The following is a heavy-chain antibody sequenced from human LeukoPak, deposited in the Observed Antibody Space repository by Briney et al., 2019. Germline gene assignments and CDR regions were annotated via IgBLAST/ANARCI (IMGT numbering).Heavy chain of an antibody. CDR3: AGPMATITDAFDI. D-gene: IGHD5-24*01. J-gene: IGHJ3*02. CDR1: GGSISSSSYY. V-gene: IGHV4-39*06. CDR2: IYYSGST. Sequence: SETLSLTCTVSGGSISSSSYYWGWIRQPPGKGLEWIGSIYYSGSTYYNPSLKSRVTISVDTSKNQFTLKLSSVTAADTAVYYCAGPMATITDAFDIWGQGTMVTVSS.